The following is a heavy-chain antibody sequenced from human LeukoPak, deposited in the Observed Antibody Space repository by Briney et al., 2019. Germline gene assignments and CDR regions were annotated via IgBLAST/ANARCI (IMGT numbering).Heavy chain of an antibody. Sequence: ASVKVSCKTSGYTFTTYGISWVRQAPGQGLEWMGWISAYNGNTKYAQKLQGRVTMTTDTSTSTAYMELRSLRSEDTAVYYCARDPVSSSWYSYYYYGLDVWGLGTTVTVSS. CDR1: GYTFTTYG. V-gene: IGHV1-18*01. CDR2: ISAYNGNT. J-gene: IGHJ6*02. D-gene: IGHD6-13*01. CDR3: ARDPVSSSWYSYYYYGLDV.